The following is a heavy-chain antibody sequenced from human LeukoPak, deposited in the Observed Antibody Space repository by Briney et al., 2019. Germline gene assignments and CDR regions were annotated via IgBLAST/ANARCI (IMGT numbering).Heavy chain of an antibody. CDR3: AKERYCSGGSCYSDY. J-gene: IGHJ4*02. CDR2: MSGSGGST. D-gene: IGHD2-15*01. Sequence: GGSLRLSCAASGFTVSSNYMSWVRQAPGKGLEWVSSMSGSGGSTYYADSVKGRFTISRDNSKNTLYLQMNSLRAEDTALYYCAKERYCSGGSCYSDYRGQGTLVTVSP. V-gene: IGHV3-23*01. CDR1: GFTVSSNY.